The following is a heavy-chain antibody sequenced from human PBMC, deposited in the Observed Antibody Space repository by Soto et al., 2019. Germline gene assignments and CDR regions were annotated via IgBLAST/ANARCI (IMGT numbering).Heavy chain of an antibody. CDR1: AGTFSSYA. CDR3: ARGPWDVVVPAANEDYYFDY. D-gene: IGHD2-2*01. Sequence: GASVKVSCKASAGTFSSYAISWVRQAPGQGLEWMGGIIPIFGTANYAQKFQGRVTITADESTSTAYMELSSLRSEDTAVYYCARGPWDVVVPAANEDYYFDYWGQGTLVTVSS. J-gene: IGHJ4*02. CDR2: IIPIFGTA. V-gene: IGHV1-69*13.